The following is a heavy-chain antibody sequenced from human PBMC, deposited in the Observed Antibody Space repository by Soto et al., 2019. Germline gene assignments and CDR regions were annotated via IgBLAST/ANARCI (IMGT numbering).Heavy chain of an antibody. CDR1: GFTFSSYW. J-gene: IGHJ4*02. D-gene: IGHD2-8*01. Sequence: PGGSLRLSCAASGFTFSSYWMSWVRQAPGKGLEWVANIKQDGSENYYVDSVRGRFTISRDNAKNSLYLQMNSLRAEDTAMYFCVTLRECSNGVCYRFDYWGQGTRVTVSS. CDR3: VTLRECSNGVCYRFDY. V-gene: IGHV3-7*03. CDR2: IKQDGSEN.